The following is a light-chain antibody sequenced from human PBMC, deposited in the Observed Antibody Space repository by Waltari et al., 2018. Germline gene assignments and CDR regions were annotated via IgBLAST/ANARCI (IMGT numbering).Light chain of an antibody. CDR1: SIGSRS. CDR3: QLWESGSDRVV. CDR2: YDS. J-gene: IGLJ2*01. V-gene: IGLV3-21*01. Sequence: SYVLTQPPSVSVAPGKAARITWGGNSIGSRSGHGYQQKPGQAPVLVIYYDSDRPSGIPERISGSKSGNTATLTISRVEAGDEAAYYCQLWESGSDRVVFGGGTKLTVL.